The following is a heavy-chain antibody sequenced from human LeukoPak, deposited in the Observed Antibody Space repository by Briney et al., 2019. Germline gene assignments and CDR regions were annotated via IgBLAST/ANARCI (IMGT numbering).Heavy chain of an antibody. CDR2: ISAYNGNT. CDR1: GYTFTSYG. V-gene: IGHV1-18*01. Sequence: ASVKVSCKASGYTFTSYGISWVRQAPGQGLEWMGWISAYNGNTNYAQKLQGRVTMTTDTSTSTAYMELRSLRSDDTAVYYCARMNWNAGMYYFDYWGQGTLVTVSS. CDR3: ARMNWNAGMYYFDY. J-gene: IGHJ4*02. D-gene: IGHD1-1*01.